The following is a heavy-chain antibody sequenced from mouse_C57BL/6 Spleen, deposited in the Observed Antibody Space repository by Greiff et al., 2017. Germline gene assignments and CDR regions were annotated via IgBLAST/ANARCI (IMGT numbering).Heavy chain of an antibody. V-gene: IGHV1-69*01. CDR2: IDPSDSYT. D-gene: IGHD1-1*01. CDR3: AIGGVVATPACFAY. J-gene: IGHJ3*01. Sequence: QVQLQQPGAELVMPGASVKLSCKASGYTFTSYWMHWVKQRPGQGLEWIGEIDPSDSYTNYNQKFKGKSTLTVDKSSSTAYMQLSSLTSEDSAVYYCAIGGVVATPACFAYWGQGTLVTVSA. CDR1: GYTFTSYW.